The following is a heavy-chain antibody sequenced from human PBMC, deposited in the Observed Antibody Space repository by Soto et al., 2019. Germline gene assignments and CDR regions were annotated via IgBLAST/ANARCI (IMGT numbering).Heavy chain of an antibody. V-gene: IGHV4-59*01. CDR2: IYYSGST. J-gene: IGHJ6*02. CDR3: ARDIAYSYGYYYYGMDV. D-gene: IGHD5-18*01. Sequence: SETLSLTCTVSGGSISSYYWSLIRQPPGKGLEWIGYIYYSGSTNYNPSLKSRVTISVDTSKNQFSLKLSSVTAADTAVYYCARDIAYSYGYYYYGMDVWGQGTTVTVSS. CDR1: GGSISSYY.